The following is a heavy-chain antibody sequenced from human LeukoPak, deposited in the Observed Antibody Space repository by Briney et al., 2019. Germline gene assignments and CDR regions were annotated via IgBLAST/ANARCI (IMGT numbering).Heavy chain of an antibody. J-gene: IGHJ4*02. CDR1: GFMFSSNW. CDR3: AREGYDADY. CDR2: ISYDGSNK. Sequence: GGSLRLSCAASGFMFSSNWMSWVRQAPGKGLEWVAVISYDGSNKYYADSVKGRFTISRDNSKNTLYLQMNSLRAEDTAVYYCAREGYDADYWGQGALVTVSS. V-gene: IGHV3-30-3*01. D-gene: IGHD2-2*01.